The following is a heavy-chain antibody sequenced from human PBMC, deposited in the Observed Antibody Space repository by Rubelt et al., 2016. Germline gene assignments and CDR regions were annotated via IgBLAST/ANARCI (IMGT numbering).Heavy chain of an antibody. V-gene: IGHV3-33*08. CDR2: KWVVTYPA. CDR3: ARGGLGSGWTFDY. Sequence: VQLVESGGGLVQPGGSLRLSCAASGFTVSSNYMSWVRQVPGRGLEWVAVKWVVTYPANYADSVTGRFTISRDDSKNTLYLQRNSLRVEDTAVYYCARGGLGSGWTFDYWGQGSLVTVSS. D-gene: IGHD6-19*01. J-gene: IGHJ4*02. CDR1: GFTVSSNY.